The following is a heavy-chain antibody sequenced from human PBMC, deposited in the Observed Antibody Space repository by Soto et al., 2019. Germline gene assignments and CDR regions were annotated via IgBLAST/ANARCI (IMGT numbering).Heavy chain of an antibody. CDR1: GFTFSSYT. CDR2: ISGSGDNT. CDR3: AKPQWELLD. Sequence: PGGSLRRSCAASGFTFSSYTMSWVRQAPGKGLEWVSAISGSGDNTYYTDSVKGRFTISRDNSKNTLYLQMNSLRAEDTAFYYCAKPQWELLDWGQGTLVTVSS. D-gene: IGHD1-26*01. V-gene: IGHV3-23*01. J-gene: IGHJ4*01.